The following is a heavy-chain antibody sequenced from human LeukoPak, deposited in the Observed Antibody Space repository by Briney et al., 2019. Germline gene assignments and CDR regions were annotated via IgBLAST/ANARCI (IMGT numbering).Heavy chain of an antibody. CDR3: ARDGEDIVVVPAANHYYYYYYMDV. Sequence: SETLSLTCTVSGGSISSYYWSWIRQPAGKGLEWIGRIYISGSTNYNPSLKSRVTMSVDTSKNQFSLKLSSVTAADTAVYYCARDGEDIVVVPAANHYYYYYYMDVWGKGTTVTVSS. CDR1: GGSISSYY. D-gene: IGHD2-2*01. CDR2: IYISGST. J-gene: IGHJ6*03. V-gene: IGHV4-4*07.